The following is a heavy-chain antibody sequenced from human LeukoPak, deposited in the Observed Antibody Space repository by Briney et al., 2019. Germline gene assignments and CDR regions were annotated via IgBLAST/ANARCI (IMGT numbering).Heavy chain of an antibody. Sequence: GGSLRLSCAASGFSFSSYAMSWVRQAPGKGLEWVSAVSNSGGGTYYADSVKGRFTISRDNSKNTLYLQMNSLRADDTAVYYCAKAGHYGDYSRRFDYWGQGTLVTVSS. CDR1: GFSFSSYA. CDR3: AKAGHYGDYSRRFDY. CDR2: VSNSGGGT. J-gene: IGHJ4*02. V-gene: IGHV3-23*01. D-gene: IGHD4-17*01.